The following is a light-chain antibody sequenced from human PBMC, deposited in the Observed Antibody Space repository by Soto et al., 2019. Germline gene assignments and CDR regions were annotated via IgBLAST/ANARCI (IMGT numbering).Light chain of an antibody. CDR1: QTISTY. CDR3: QQSYSSSPET. CDR2: GAS. V-gene: IGKV1-39*01. Sequence: DIQMTQSPSSLSASVGDRVTITCRASQTISTYLNWYQQKPGKAPKLLIYGASNLQSGVPSRFSGSGSGTDFTLTISSLQPGDFATYYCQQSYSSSPETFGQGTKVEIK. J-gene: IGKJ1*01.